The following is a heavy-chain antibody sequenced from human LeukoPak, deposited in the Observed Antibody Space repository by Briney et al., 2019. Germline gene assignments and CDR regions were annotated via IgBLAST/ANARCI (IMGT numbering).Heavy chain of an antibody. V-gene: IGHV3-9*01. CDR1: GFTFDDYA. CDR2: ISWNSGSI. D-gene: IGHD2-21*02. J-gene: IGHJ4*02. CDR3: AKDKGRVTANRGPFDY. Sequence: PGGSLRLSCAASGFTFDDYAMHWVRHAPGKGLEWVSGISWNSGSIGYADSVKGRFTISRDNAKNSLYLQMNSLRAEDTALYYCAKDKGRVTANRGPFDYWGQGTLVTVSS.